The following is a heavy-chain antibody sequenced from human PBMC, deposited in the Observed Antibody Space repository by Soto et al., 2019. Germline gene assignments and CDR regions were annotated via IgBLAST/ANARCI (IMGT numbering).Heavy chain of an antibody. CDR3: AKEVEGGWSDFDY. J-gene: IGHJ4*02. CDR1: GFTFSTYA. Sequence: EVQLLESGGGLVQPGGSLTLSCAASGFTFSTYAMTWVRQAPGKGLEWVSTISDSDGSTYYADSVKGRFTISRDNSKNTVYLQMNSLRAEDTAVYYCAKEVEGGWSDFDYWGQGTLVTVSS. D-gene: IGHD2-15*01. CDR2: ISDSDGST. V-gene: IGHV3-23*01.